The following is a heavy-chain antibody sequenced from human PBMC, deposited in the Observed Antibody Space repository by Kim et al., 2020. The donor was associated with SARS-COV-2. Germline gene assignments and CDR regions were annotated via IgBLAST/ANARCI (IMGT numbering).Heavy chain of an antibody. Sequence: TPSLKRRVTIAVDTSKKQVSVKLSSVTAADTAVYYCAHIAAAGTPYYFDYWGQGTLVTVSS. CDR3: AHIAAAGTPYYFDY. D-gene: IGHD6-13*01. V-gene: IGHV4-31*02. J-gene: IGHJ4*02.